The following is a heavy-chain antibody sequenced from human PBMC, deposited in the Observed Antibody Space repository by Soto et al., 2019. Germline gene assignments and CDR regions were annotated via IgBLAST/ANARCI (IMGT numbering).Heavy chain of an antibody. V-gene: IGHV3-64D*06. CDR3: VRPQSYDYVWGSYRTSLFY. CDR1: GFTFSSYA. J-gene: IGHJ4*02. Sequence: GGSLRLSCSASGFTFSSYAMHWVRQAPGKGLEYVSAISSNGGSTYYADSVKGRFTISRDNSKNTLYLQMSSLRAEDTAVYYCVRPQSYDYVWGSYRTSLFYWGQGTLVTVSS. CDR2: ISSNGGST. D-gene: IGHD3-16*02.